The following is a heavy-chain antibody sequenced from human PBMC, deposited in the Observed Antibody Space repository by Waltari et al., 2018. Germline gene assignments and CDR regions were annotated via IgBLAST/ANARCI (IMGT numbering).Heavy chain of an antibody. CDR1: GCMFSKYW. CDR2: IDLDGSDT. CDR3: TRGGFSHSMDV. J-gene: IGHJ6*02. Sequence: EVQVVESGGGLFQPGGSLRLSCEGSGCMFSKYWMHWFRQAPGKGLESVAYIDLDGSDTAYVDSVKGRFTISRDNAKSTVYLQMNSLRVDDTAVYYCTRGGFSHSMDVWGHGTTVTVSS. V-gene: IGHV3-74*01. D-gene: IGHD3-3*01.